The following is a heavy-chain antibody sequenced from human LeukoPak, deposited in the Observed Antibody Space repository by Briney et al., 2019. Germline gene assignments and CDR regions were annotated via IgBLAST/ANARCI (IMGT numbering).Heavy chain of an antibody. V-gene: IGHV3-23*01. CDR3: AKASGDSYGYPFDY. J-gene: IGHJ4*02. D-gene: IGHD5-18*01. CDR2: ISESGGGT. Sequence: PGGSLILSCAASGFTFGSYAMTWVRQAPGKGLEWVSAISESGGGTYYADSVKGRFTISRDNSKNTLYLQMNSLRAEDTAVYYCAKASGDSYGYPFDYWGQGTLVTVSS. CDR1: GFTFGSYA.